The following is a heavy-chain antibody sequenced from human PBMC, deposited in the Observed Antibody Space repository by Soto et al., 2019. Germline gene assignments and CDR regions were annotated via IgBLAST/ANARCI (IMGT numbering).Heavy chain of an antibody. CDR2: IYWDDDK. V-gene: IGHV2-5*02. CDR1: GLSLRTSGMG. J-gene: IGHJ4*02. Sequence: SGATPRNPTQPLTLDCTLPGLSLRTSGMGVAWIRQPPGKALEWLALIYWDDDKRYSPSLKSRLTITKDTSKNQVVLTMTNMDPVDIAIYYCAHRADMGGNSWLSGYWGKGVLVTVSS. CDR3: AHRADMGGNSWLSGY. D-gene: IGHD2-2*01.